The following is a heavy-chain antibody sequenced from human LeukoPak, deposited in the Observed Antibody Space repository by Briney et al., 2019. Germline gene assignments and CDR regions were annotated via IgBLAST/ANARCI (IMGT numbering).Heavy chain of an antibody. Sequence: GGSLRLSCAVSGFSFTNFWMSWVRQAPGRGLEWVANIHSEGSEKYHVESVKGRFTISRDNTKNLLFLQMNGLRVEDTAVYYCARGDAFSGDHWGQGTLVTASS. CDR3: ARGDAFSGDH. J-gene: IGHJ4*02. V-gene: IGHV3-7*04. CDR1: GFSFTNFW. CDR2: IHSEGSEK.